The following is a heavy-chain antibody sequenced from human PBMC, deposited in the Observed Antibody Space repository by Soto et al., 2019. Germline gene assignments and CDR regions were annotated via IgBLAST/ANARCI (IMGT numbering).Heavy chain of an antibody. V-gene: IGHV1-2*02. Sequence: QVQLVQSGTEVKKPGASVKVSCQASGYSISAYYIHWVRQAPGQGLEWMGWIDPKNGGTVSAQKFQVRLTMTRDTSISTVYMDLSGLTSDVTALYYCGRDDYGIFPYWGQGSLVTVSS. CDR3: GRDDYGIFPY. J-gene: IGHJ4*02. CDR1: GYSISAYY. CDR2: IDPKNGGT. D-gene: IGHD3-10*01.